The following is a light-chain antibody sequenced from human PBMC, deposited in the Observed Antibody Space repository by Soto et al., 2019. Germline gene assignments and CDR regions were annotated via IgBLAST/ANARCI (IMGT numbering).Light chain of an antibody. CDR2: EVS. Sequence: QSVLTQPASVSGSPGQSITISCTGTSTDVGGYNFVSWYQQYPGEAPKLIIYEVSNRPSGVSNRFSGSKSGNTASLTISGLQAEDEADYHCSSYTSINSRVFGTGTKVT. J-gene: IGLJ1*01. V-gene: IGLV2-14*03. CDR3: SSYTSINSRV. CDR1: STDVGGYNF.